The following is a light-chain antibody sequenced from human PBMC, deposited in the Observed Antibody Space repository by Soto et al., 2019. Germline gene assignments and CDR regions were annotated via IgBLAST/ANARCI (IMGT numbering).Light chain of an antibody. J-gene: IGKJ1*01. CDR3: QQCYRTPKT. Sequence: DVQLTQSPSFLSASVGDKITITCRASQGISSYLAWYQQRPGKAPELLIYGASTLRTGVASRFRGSGSGTDFTLTISSLQPEDFATYYCQQCYRTPKTFGQGTKVDIK. CDR1: QGISSY. V-gene: IGKV1-9*01. CDR2: GAS.